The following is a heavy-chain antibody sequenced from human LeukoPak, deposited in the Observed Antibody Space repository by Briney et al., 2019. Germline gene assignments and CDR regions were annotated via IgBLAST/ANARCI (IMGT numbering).Heavy chain of an antibody. V-gene: IGHV1-69*13. D-gene: IGHD2-2*01. CDR1: GYTFTSYG. CDR2: IIPIFGTA. J-gene: IGHJ4*02. Sequence: GASVKVSCKASGYTFTSYGIIWVRQAPGQGLEWMGGIIPIFGTANYAQKFQGRVTITADESTSTAYMELSSLRSEDTAVYYCARGGYCSSTSCYRGPFDYWGQGTLVTVSS. CDR3: ARGGYCSSTSCYRGPFDY.